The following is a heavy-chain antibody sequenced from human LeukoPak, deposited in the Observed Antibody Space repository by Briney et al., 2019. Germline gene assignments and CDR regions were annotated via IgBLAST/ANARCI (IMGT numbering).Heavy chain of an antibody. D-gene: IGHD5-18*01. J-gene: IGHJ5*02. CDR2: IYYSGST. CDR3: VTAMGDNWFDP. V-gene: IGHV4-30-4*01. CDR1: GGSISSGDYY. Sequence: SETLSLTCTVSGGSISSGDYYWSWIRQPPGKGLEWIGYIYYSGSTYYNPSLKSRVTISVDTSKNQFSLKLSSVTAADTAVYYCVTAMGDNWFDPWGQGTLVTVSS.